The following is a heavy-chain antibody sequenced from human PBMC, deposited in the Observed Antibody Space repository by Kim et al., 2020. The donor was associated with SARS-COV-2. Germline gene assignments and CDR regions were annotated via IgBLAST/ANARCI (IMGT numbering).Heavy chain of an antibody. CDR3: ARDSVFSYKGGYYYYYGMDV. V-gene: IGHV1-2*02. Sequence: ASVKVSCKASGYTFTGYYMHWVRQAPGQGLEWMGWINPNSGGTNYAQKFQGRVTMTRDTSISTAYMELSRLRSDDTAVYYCARDSVFSYKGGYYYYYGMDVWGQGTTVTVSS. J-gene: IGHJ6*02. D-gene: IGHD1-26*01. CDR2: INPNSGGT. CDR1: GYTFTGYY.